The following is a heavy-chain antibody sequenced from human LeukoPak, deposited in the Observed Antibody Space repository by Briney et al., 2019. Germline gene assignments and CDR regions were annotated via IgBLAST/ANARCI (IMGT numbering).Heavy chain of an antibody. CDR2: IDYNGRT. V-gene: IGHV4-59*08. Sequence: PSETLSLTCAVSGGPISTHFWSWVRQSSGKGLEWVGYIDYNGRTNYSPSLKSRVAISADTSKNQVSLKLSSVTAADTAVYYCARRGYSGLAMDVWGQGTTVTVSS. J-gene: IGHJ6*02. D-gene: IGHD5-12*01. CDR1: GGPISTHF. CDR3: ARRGYSGLAMDV.